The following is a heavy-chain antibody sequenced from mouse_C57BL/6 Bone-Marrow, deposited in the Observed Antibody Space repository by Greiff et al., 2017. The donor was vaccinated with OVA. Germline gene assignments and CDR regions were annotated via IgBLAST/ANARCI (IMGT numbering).Heavy chain of an antibody. V-gene: IGHV7-3*01. CDR1: GFTFTDYY. D-gene: IGHD3-2*02. J-gene: IGHJ4*01. CDR2: IRNKANGYTT. CDR3: ARSTQAPYYYAMDY. Sequence: EVKLQESGGGLVQPGGSLSLSCAASGFTFTDYYMSWVRQPPGKALEWLGFIRNKANGYTTEYSASVKGRFTISRDNSQSILYRQMNALRAEDSATDYCARSTQAPYYYAMDYWGQGTSVTVSS.